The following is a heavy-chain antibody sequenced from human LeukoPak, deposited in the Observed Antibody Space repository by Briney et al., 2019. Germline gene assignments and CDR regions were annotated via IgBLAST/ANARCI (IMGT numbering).Heavy chain of an antibody. J-gene: IGHJ4*02. CDR1: GFTFTRNA. Sequence: GGSLRLSCAASGFTFTRNAMAWVRQAPGKGLEWVSAIDGSGGTTFYADSVKGRVTISRDNSKNTLYLQMNSLRAEDTAVYYCARDPGYCSGGSCYGRGGYFDYWGQGTLVTVSS. CDR2: IDGSGGTT. V-gene: IGHV3-23*01. D-gene: IGHD2-15*01. CDR3: ARDPGYCSGGSCYGRGGYFDY.